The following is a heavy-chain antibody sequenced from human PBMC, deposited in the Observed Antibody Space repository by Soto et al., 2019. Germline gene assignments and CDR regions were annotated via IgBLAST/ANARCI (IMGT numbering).Heavy chain of an antibody. J-gene: IGHJ4*02. D-gene: IGHD1-7*01. Sequence: SETLSLTCTVSGDPISSGGYYWSWIRQHPGKGLEWIGYIYDNGGAYYSPSLRGRVVISLDKSANQFSLRLNSVTAADTAVYYCARVKGGTTRRAFDSWRQGTLVTVSS. CDR1: GDPISSGGYY. CDR3: ARVKGGTTRRAFDS. CDR2: IYDNGGA. V-gene: IGHV4-31*03.